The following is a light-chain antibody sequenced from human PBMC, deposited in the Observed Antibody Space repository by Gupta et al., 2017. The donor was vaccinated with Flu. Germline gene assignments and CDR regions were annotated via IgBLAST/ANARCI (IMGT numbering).Light chain of an antibody. V-gene: IGLV2-14*01. CDR3: SSYTTNNTPL. Sequence: QSALTQPASVTGSPGQSITISCTGSSSDVGGFNYVSWYQQRPGRAPKLIIYAVRNRPSGLSTRFSGSKSDNTASLTXSXLQAEGXADYYCSSYTTNNTPLFGGGTKQTVL. CDR2: AVR. J-gene: IGLJ2*01. CDR1: SSDVGGFNY.